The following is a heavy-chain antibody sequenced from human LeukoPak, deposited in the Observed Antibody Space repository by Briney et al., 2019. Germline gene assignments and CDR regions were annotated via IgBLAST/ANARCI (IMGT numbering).Heavy chain of an antibody. CDR1: GFSISGHY. CDR2: KYTGGDS. Sequence: GGSLRLSCVVSGFSISGHYMSWVRQAPGKGLEWVSVKYTGGDSYYADSVKGRFTISRDNAKNSLYLQMNSLRAEDTAVYYCAKLQSDGLRTYYGMDVWGQGTTVTVSS. J-gene: IGHJ6*02. V-gene: IGHV3-53*01. D-gene: IGHD4-23*01. CDR3: AKLQSDGLRTYYGMDV.